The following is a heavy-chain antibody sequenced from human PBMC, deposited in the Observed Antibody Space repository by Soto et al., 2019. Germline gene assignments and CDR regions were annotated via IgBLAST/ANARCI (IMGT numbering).Heavy chain of an antibody. D-gene: IGHD3-16*01. CDR2: IYYSGST. CDR1: GGSISSGGYY. Sequence: QVQLQESGPGLVKPSQTLSLTCTVSGGSISSGGYYWSWIRQHPGKGLEWIGYIYYSGSTYYNPSLKSRVTISVDTSKTQFSLKLSSVTAADTAVYYCARDRHGTLALDPWGQGTLVTVSS. V-gene: IGHV4-31*03. J-gene: IGHJ5*02. CDR3: ARDRHGTLALDP.